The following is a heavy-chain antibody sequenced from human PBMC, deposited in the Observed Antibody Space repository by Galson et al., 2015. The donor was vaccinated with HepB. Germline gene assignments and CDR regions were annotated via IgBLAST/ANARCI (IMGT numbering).Heavy chain of an antibody. Sequence: SLRLSCAAPGFTFSDYYMSWTGQAPGKGLEWVSYIRSSSSYTNYADSVKGRFTIPRDNAKNSLYLQMNRLIAEDTAVYYCAREREWLKIATGADAFDIWGQGTMVTVSS. CDR2: IRSSSSYT. CDR1: GFTFSDYY. CDR3: AREREWLKIATGADAFDI. V-gene: IGHV3-11*06. D-gene: IGHD3-3*01. J-gene: IGHJ3*02.